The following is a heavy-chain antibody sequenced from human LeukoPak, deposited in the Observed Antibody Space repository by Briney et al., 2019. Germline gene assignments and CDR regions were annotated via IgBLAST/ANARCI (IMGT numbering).Heavy chain of an antibody. D-gene: IGHD3-22*01. V-gene: IGHV3-33*06. Sequence: GRSLRLSCAASGFTFSSYGMHWVRQAPGKGLEWVAVIWYDGSNKYYADSVKGRFTISRDNSKNTLYLQMNSLRAEDTAVYYCAKDRVSVYYYDSSGYYYFDYWGQGTLVTVSS. CDR2: IWYDGSNK. CDR3: AKDRVSVYYYDSSGYYYFDY. CDR1: GFTFSSYG. J-gene: IGHJ4*02.